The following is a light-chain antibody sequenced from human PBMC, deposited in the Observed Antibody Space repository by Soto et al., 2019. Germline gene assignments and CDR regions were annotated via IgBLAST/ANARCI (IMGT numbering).Light chain of an antibody. Sequence: QSVLTQPASVSGSPGQSITISCTGTSSDVGSYNLVSWYQQHPDKAPKLMIYEDIERPSGVSNRFSGSKSGNTASLTISGLQTEDEADYYCCSYASGTSVVFGGGTKLTVL. CDR3: CSYASGTSVV. CDR1: SSDVGSYNL. V-gene: IGLV2-23*01. J-gene: IGLJ2*01. CDR2: EDI.